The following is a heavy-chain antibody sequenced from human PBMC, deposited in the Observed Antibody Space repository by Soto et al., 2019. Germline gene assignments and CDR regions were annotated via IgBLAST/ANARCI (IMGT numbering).Heavy chain of an antibody. CDR1: GGSFSGYY. D-gene: IGHD1-26*01. V-gene: IGHV4-34*01. CDR2: INHSGST. J-gene: IGHJ6*03. Sequence: PSETLSLTCAVYGGSFSGYYWSWIRQPPGKGLEWIGEINHSGSTNYNPSLKSRVTISVDTSKNQFSLKLSSVTAADTAVYYCARSWDNNYYYYYMDVWGKGTTVTVSS. CDR3: ARSWDNNYYYYYMDV.